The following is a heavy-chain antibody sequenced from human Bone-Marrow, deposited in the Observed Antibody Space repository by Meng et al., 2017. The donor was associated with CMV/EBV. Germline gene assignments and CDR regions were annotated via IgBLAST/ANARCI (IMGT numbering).Heavy chain of an antibody. D-gene: IGHD1-26*01. J-gene: IGHJ4*02. CDR1: GFTVSSNY. CDR2: IYSCGST. Sequence: GGSLRLSCTASGFTVSSNYMSWVRQAPGKGLEWVSVIYSCGSTYYADSVKGRFTISRANSKNTLYLQMNSLRAEDTAVYYCAKVGATTRPLWGQGTLVTVSS. CDR3: AKVGATTRPL. V-gene: IGHV3-53*01.